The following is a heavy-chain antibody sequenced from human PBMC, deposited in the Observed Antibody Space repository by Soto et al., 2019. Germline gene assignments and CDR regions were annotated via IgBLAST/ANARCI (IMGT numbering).Heavy chain of an antibody. CDR1: GGSISSSSYY. J-gene: IGHJ4*02. CDR2: IYYSGST. CDR3: ARFRGAARPVDY. Sequence: SETLSLTCTVSGGSISSSSYYWGWIRQPPGKGLEWIGSIYYSGSTYYNPSLKSRVTISVDTSKNQFSLKLSSVTAADTAVYYCARFRGAARPVDYWGQGTLVTVSS. V-gene: IGHV4-39*01. D-gene: IGHD6-6*01.